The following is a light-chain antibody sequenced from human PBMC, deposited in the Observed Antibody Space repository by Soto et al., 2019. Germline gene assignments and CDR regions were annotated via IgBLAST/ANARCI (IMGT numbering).Light chain of an antibody. CDR1: QSVRGL. V-gene: IGKV3-11*01. J-gene: IGKJ5*01. CDR2: DAY. CDR3: QQRHMWPIT. Sequence: EVVLTQSPFTLSLSPGERATLSCRSSQSVRGLLAWYQQKPGQAPRLLIYDAYNRATGIPPRFSGSGSGTDFTLTISSLEPEDSAVYYCQQRHMWPITFGQGTRLEIK.